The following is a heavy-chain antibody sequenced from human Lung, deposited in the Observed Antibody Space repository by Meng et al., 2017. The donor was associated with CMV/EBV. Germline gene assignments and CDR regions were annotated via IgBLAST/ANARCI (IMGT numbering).Heavy chain of an antibody. CDR2: ITASGGST. D-gene: IGHD6-13*01. V-gene: IGHV3-23*01. J-gene: IGHJ4*02. CDR1: EFTFSNYA. CDR3: AKAFSASWYREYYDY. Sequence: SXAASEFTFSNYAMSWVRQAPGRGLEWVSAITASGGSTYYTDSVKGRFTVSRDNSKNTLYLQMNNLRAEDTAVFYCAKAFSASWYREYYDYWGQGXLVTVSS.